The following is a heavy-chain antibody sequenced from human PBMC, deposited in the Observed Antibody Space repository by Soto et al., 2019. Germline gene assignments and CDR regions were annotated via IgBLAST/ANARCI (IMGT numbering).Heavy chain of an antibody. CDR1: GYTFTSYG. D-gene: IGHD6-13*01. CDR2: ISAYNGKT. V-gene: IGHV1-18*01. Sequence: QVQLVQSGPEVKKPGASVKVSCKASGYTFTSYGISWVRQAPGQGLEWMGWISAYNGKTNYGQKVQGRVTMTTDTSTSTVYMEVRSLRSDDTAVYYCARDTSSISWYGGFDPWGQGTLVTVSS. CDR3: ARDTSSISWYGGFDP. J-gene: IGHJ5*02.